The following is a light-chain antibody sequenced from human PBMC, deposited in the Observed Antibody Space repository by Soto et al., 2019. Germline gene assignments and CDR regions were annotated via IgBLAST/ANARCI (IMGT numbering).Light chain of an antibody. CDR2: KAS. Sequence: DIQMTQSPSTLSASVGDRVTITCRASQSISSWLAWYQQKPGKAPKLLIYKASSLESGVPSRFSGSGSGTEFTITISNLQPDDFATYYCQHYNSYSSFGGGTKVEIK. J-gene: IGKJ4*02. V-gene: IGKV1-5*03. CDR1: QSISSW. CDR3: QHYNSYSS.